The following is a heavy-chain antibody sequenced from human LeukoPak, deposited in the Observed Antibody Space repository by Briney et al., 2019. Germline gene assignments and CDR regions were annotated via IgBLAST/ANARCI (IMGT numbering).Heavy chain of an antibody. V-gene: IGHV3-53*01. D-gene: IGHD4-17*01. CDR3: ARVTYGARWSYFDY. CDR2: IYSGGST. Sequence: GGSLRLSCAASGFTVSSNYMSWVRQAPGKGLEWVSVIYSGGSTYYADSVKGRFTISRDNSKNTLYLQMNSLRAEDTAVYYCARVTYGARWSYFDYWGQGTLVTVSS. J-gene: IGHJ4*02. CDR1: GFTVSSNY.